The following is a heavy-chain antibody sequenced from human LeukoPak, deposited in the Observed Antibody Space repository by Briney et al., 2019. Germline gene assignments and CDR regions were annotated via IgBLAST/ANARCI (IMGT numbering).Heavy chain of an antibody. Sequence: ASVKVSCKASGYTFTGYYMHWVRQAPGQGLEWMGWINPNSGGTNYAQKFQGRVTMTRDTSISTAYMELSRLRSDGTAVYYCARDRGAGYGFDYWGQGTLVTVSS. D-gene: IGHD5-12*01. CDR1: GYTFTGYY. V-gene: IGHV1-2*02. J-gene: IGHJ4*02. CDR2: INPNSGGT. CDR3: ARDRGAGYGFDY.